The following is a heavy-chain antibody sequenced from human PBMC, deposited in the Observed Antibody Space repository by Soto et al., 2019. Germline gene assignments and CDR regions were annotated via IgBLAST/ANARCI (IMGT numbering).Heavy chain of an antibody. CDR1: GFTVSSKY. Sequence: EVQLVESGGGLIQPGGSLRLSCAASGFTVSSKYMTWVRQAPGKGLEWVSVIYGGGTTYYADSVKGRFTVSRDKSKNTVYLQVNSLRAEDTAVYYCVQTTGWPGFDFWGQGTLVPVSS. D-gene: IGHD6-19*01. CDR3: VQTTGWPGFDF. J-gene: IGHJ4*02. CDR2: IYGGGTT. V-gene: IGHV3-53*01.